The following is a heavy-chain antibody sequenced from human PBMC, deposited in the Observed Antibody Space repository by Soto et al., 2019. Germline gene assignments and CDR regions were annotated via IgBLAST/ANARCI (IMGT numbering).Heavy chain of an antibody. CDR1: GGSISSSSYY. D-gene: IGHD6-19*01. V-gene: IGHV4-39*01. J-gene: IGHJ6*02. CDR2: IYYSGST. Sequence: QLQLQESGPGLVKPSETLSLTCTVSGGSISSSSYYWGWIRQPPGKGLEWIGSIYYSGSTYYNPSLKSRVTISVDTSKNQFSLKLSSVTAADTAVYYCARPTPGIAVAGTWYYYYGMDVWGQGTTVTVSS. CDR3: ARPTPGIAVAGTWYYYYGMDV.